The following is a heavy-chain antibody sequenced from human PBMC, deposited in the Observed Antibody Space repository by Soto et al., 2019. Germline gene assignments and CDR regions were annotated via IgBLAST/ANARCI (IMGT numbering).Heavy chain of an antibody. V-gene: IGHV3-23*01. J-gene: IGHJ4*02. D-gene: IGHD1-26*01. CDR1: GFGLSSYA. CDR3: AKSTWDDLPPSF. Sequence: EVQLLESGGDLVQPGGSLRLSCAASGFGLSSYAVSWVRQAPGKGLEWVSVISGSGGATYYADSVKGRFTISRDNSKNTLYLQMNSVRAEDTAVYYCAKSTWDDLPPSFCGQGTPVTVSS. CDR2: ISGSGGAT.